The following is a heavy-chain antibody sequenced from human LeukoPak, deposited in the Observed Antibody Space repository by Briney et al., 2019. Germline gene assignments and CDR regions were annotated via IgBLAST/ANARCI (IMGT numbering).Heavy chain of an antibody. D-gene: IGHD6-19*01. CDR2: ISSSSSYI. CDR1: GFTFSSYS. CDR3: ARDGSGWYNFDY. Sequence: GGSLRLSCAASGFTFSSYSMNWVRQAPGKGLEWVSSISSSSSYIYYADSVKGRFTISRDNAKSSLYLQMNSLRAEDTAVYYCARDGSGWYNFDYWGQGTLVTVSS. V-gene: IGHV3-21*01. J-gene: IGHJ4*02.